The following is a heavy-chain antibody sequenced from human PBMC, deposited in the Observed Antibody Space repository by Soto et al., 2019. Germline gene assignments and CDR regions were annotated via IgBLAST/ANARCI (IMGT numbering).Heavy chain of an antibody. Sequence: PGGSLRLSCAASGFTFSDHYMDWVRQAPGKGLEWVGRSRNRANGYSTEYAASVKGRFTISRDDSENSLYLQMNSLKTEDTAVYYCARRQHSSGWYHDYWGQGTLVTVSS. CDR1: GFTFSDHY. V-gene: IGHV3-72*01. CDR2: SRNRANGYST. CDR3: ARRQHSSGWYHDY. J-gene: IGHJ4*02. D-gene: IGHD6-19*01.